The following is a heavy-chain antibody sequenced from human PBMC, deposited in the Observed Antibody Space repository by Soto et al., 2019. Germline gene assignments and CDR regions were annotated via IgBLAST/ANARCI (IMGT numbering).Heavy chain of an antibody. CDR3: ARGSSRWDY. D-gene: IGHD6-13*01. J-gene: IGHJ4*02. Sequence: PSETLSLTCTVSCGSISSFYWSWIRQPAGKGLEWIGRIYSGGRNNYNPPLKSRVTMSVDTSKNQFSLRLSSVTAADTAMYYCARGSSRWDYWGQGTLVTVSS. V-gene: IGHV4-4*07. CDR2: IYSGGRN. CDR1: CGSISSFY.